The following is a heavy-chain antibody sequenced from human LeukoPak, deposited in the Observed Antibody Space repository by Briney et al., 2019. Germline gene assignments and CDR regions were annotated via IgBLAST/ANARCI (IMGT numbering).Heavy chain of an antibody. D-gene: IGHD6-19*01. CDR1: GGTFSSYA. V-gene: IGHV1-69*13. Sequence: ASVKVSCKASGGTFSSYAISWVRQAPGQGLEWMGGIIPIFGTANYAQKFQGRVTITADESTSTAYMELSSLRSEDTAVYYCARGPHIAVAGKEIDYWGQGTLVTVSS. CDR2: IIPIFGTA. CDR3: ARGPHIAVAGKEIDY. J-gene: IGHJ4*02.